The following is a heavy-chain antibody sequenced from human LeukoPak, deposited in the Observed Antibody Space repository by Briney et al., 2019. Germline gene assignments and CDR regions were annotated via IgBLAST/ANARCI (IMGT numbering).Heavy chain of an antibody. D-gene: IGHD3-22*01. V-gene: IGHV4-4*07. CDR3: ARSDYYDSSGYPTHLNWFDP. CDR2: IYITGST. CDR1: GGSMSSYY. J-gene: IGHJ5*02. Sequence: SETLSLTCTVSGGSMSSYYWSWIRQPAGKGLEWIGRIYITGSTNYNPSLKSRVTMSVDTSKNQFSLKLSSVTAADTAVYSCARSDYYDSSGYPTHLNWFDPWGQGTLVTVSS.